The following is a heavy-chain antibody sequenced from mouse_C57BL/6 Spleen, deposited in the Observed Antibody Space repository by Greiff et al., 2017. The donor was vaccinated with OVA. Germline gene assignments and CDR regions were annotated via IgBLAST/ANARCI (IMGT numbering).Heavy chain of an antibody. Sequence: VKLQESGPELVKPGASVKISCKASGYAFSSSWMNWVKQRPGKGLEWIGRIYPGDGDTNYNGKFKGKATLTADKSSSTAYMQLSSLTSEDSAVYFCARSGGPNPSYWGQGTTLTVSS. J-gene: IGHJ2*01. CDR2: IYPGDGDT. V-gene: IGHV1-82*01. CDR1: GYAFSSSW. D-gene: IGHD3-1*01. CDR3: ARSGGPNPSY.